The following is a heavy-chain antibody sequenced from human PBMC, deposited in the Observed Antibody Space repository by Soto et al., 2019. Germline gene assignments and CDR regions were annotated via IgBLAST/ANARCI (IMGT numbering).Heavy chain of an antibody. J-gene: IGHJ6*03. V-gene: IGHV3-30*18. D-gene: IGHD3-10*01. Sequence: QVQLVESGGGVVQPGRSLRLSCAASGFTFSSYGMHWVRQAPGKGLEWVAVISYDGSNKYYADSVKGRFTISRDNSKKSLDLQMTSLEAEDTAVYYCAKDSARGNIYFFDCIDVWGKGRTVTVSS. CDR1: GFTFSSYG. CDR3: AKDSARGNIYFFDCIDV. CDR2: ISYDGSNK.